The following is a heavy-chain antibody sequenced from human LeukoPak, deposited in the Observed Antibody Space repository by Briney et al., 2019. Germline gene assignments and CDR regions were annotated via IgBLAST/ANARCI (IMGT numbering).Heavy chain of an antibody. J-gene: IGHJ5*02. CDR2: LYSNGGK. CDR1: GFSVSSYG. Sequence: GGSLRLSCVASGFSVSSYGMSLVRQAPGKAPEWVSLLYSNGGKYYADSVQGRFIISRDNSKNTLYLQMNNLRVEDTAVYHCVRDRAEGRAWVEFDPWGQGTVVTVS. CDR3: VRDRAEGRAWVEFDP. V-gene: IGHV3-66*03.